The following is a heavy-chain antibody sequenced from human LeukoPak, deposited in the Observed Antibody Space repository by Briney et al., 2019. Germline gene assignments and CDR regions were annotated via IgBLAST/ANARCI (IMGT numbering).Heavy chain of an antibody. J-gene: IGHJ4*02. CDR3: ARADYSPYYFDY. D-gene: IGHD2-15*01. CDR1: GGSISSGDYY. V-gene: IGHV4-30-4*02. Sequence: SETLSLTCTVFGGSISSGDYYWSWIRQPPGKGLEWIGYIYYSGSTYYNPSLKSRVTISVDTSKNQFSLKLSSVTAADTAVYYCARADYSPYYFDYWGQGTLVTVSS. CDR2: IYYSGST.